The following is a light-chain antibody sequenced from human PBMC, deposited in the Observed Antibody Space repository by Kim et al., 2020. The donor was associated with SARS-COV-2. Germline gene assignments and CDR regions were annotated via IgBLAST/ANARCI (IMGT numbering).Light chain of an antibody. V-gene: IGKV1-5*01. CDR1: QSISSW. J-gene: IGKJ1*01. Sequence: DIQMTQSPSTLSASVGDRVTITCRASQSISSWLAWYQQKPGKAPQLLIYDASSWESGVPSRFSGSGSGTEFTLTISSLQPDDFATYDCQQYNSYSTFGQGTKVDIK. CDR2: DAS. CDR3: QQYNSYST.